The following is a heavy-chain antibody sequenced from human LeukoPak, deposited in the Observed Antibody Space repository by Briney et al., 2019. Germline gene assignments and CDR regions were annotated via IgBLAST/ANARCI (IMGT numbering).Heavy chain of an antibody. D-gene: IGHD6-19*01. CDR1: GYSFTSYW. CDR2: IYPGDSDT. CDR3: ARQDSSGWYISNY. J-gene: IGHJ4*02. Sequence: GESLKISCKGSGYSFTSYWIGWVRQMPGKGLEWMGIIYPGDSDTRYSPSFQGQVTISADKSISTAYLRWSSLKASDTAMYYCARQDSSGWYISNYWGQGTLVTVSS. V-gene: IGHV5-51*01.